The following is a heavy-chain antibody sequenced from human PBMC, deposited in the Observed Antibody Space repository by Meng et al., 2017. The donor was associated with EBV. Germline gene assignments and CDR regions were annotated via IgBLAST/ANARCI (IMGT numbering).Heavy chain of an antibody. CDR3: AKSSSSTPGVVDS. Sequence: QVQLQESGPGLVKPSXXXXXTXTASGASVSGGTFHWSWIRQPPGKELEWIGYIYDGGTTIYNPSLKSRVTIFLDTSRNQFSLGLRSVTTADTAVYYCAKSSSSTPGVVDSWGQGTLVTVSS. CDR2: IYDGGTT. V-gene: IGHV4-61*01. CDR1: GASVSGGTFH. J-gene: IGHJ4*02. D-gene: IGHD6-6*01.